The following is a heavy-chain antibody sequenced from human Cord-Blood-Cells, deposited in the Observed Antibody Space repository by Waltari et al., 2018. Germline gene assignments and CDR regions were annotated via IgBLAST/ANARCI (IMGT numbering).Heavy chain of an antibody. V-gene: IGHV3-9*03. CDR1: GFTFDDYA. CDR2: ISWNSGSI. D-gene: IGHD1-26*01. J-gene: IGHJ4*02. Sequence: EVQLVESGGGLVQPGRSLRLSCAASGFTFDDYAMHWVRQAPGKGLGLVSGISWNSGSIGYADAVKGRFTISRDNAKNSLYLQMNSLRAEDMALYYCAKVAGSGSYFDYWGQGTLVTVSS. CDR3: AKVAGSGSYFDY.